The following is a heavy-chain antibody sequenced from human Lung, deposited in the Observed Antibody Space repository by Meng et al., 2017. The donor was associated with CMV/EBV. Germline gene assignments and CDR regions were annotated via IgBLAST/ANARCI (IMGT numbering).Heavy chain of an antibody. CDR2: ISAYSGNT. V-gene: IGHV1-18*04. CDR1: FNNYG. J-gene: IGHJ4*02. CDR3: ARVVVHYYARGDNADYSDY. Sequence: FNNYGLIWVRQAPGKGLEWVGGISAYSGNTNYAQKIQDRVTMTTHTSSNTAYMELRSLRPDDTAIYYCARVVVHYYARGDNADYSDYWGQGTLVTVSS. D-gene: IGHD3-10*02.